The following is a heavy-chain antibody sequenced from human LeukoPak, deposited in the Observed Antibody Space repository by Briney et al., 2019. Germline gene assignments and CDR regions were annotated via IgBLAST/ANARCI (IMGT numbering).Heavy chain of an antibody. CDR3: ARCGGSCYAEGFDP. J-gene: IGHJ5*02. CDR2: ISSSGSTI. V-gene: IGHV3-48*03. Sequence: PGGSLRLSCAASGFTFSSYEMNWVRQAPGKGLEWVSYISSSGSTIYYADSVKGRFTISRDNAKNSLYLQMNSLRAEDTAVYYCARCGGSCYAEGFDPWGQGTLVTVSS. D-gene: IGHD2-15*01. CDR1: GFTFSSYE.